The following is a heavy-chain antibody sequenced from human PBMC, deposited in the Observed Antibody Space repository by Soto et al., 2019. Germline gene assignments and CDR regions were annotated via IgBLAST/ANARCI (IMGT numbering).Heavy chain of an antibody. J-gene: IGHJ4*02. CDR3: ARESEDLTSNFDY. Sequence: PGGSLRLSCAAAGFTFTRYSMNWVRQAPGKGLEWVSSISSTTNYIYYGDSMKGRLTISRDNAKNSLYLEMNSLRAEHTAVYYCARESEDLTSNFDYWGQGTLVTVSS. CDR1: GFTFTRYS. CDR2: ISSTTNYI. V-gene: IGHV3-21*06.